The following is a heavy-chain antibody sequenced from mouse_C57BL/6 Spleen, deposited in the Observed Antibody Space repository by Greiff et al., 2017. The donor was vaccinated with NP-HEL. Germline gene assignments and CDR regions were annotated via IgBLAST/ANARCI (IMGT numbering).Heavy chain of an antibody. J-gene: IGHJ3*01. CDR1: GYSITSGYY. V-gene: IGHV3-6*01. Sequence: DVQLQESGPGLVKPSQSLSLTCSVTGYSITSGYYWNWIRQFPGNKLEWMGYISYDGSNNYNPSLKNRISITRDTSKNQFFLKLNSVTTEDTATYYCAREETGNWFAYWGQGTLVTVSA. CDR3: AREETGNWFAY. CDR2: ISYDGSN. D-gene: IGHD4-1*01.